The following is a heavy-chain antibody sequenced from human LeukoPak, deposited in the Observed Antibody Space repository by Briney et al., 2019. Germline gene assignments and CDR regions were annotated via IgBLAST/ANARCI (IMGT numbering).Heavy chain of an antibody. D-gene: IGHD4-17*01. J-gene: IGHJ4*02. V-gene: IGHV4-34*01. CDR1: GVSFDDYY. CDR2: INHSGYT. Sequence: SDTLSLTCPVSGVSFDDYYWAWVRQTPGKGLEWMGEINHSGYTNDSPSLKSRVTLSIDTSRRQFSLNLRSVTAADAGIYNCTRMTTGHDYSGQGTLVSVSS. CDR3: TRMTTGHDY.